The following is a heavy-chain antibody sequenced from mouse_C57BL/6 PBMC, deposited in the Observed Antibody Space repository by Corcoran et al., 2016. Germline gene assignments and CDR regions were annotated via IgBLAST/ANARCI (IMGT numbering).Heavy chain of an antibody. Sequence: QVQLQQSGAELMKPGASVKLSCKATGYTFTGYWIEWVKQRPGHGLEWIGEILPGSGSTNYNEKFKGKATFTADTSSSTAYMELHSLTSEDSAVYFCARPHYGGFAYWGQGTLVTVSA. CDR2: ILPGSGST. CDR1: GYTFTGYW. J-gene: IGHJ3*01. V-gene: IGHV1-9*01. D-gene: IGHD1-2*01. CDR3: ARPHYGGFAY.